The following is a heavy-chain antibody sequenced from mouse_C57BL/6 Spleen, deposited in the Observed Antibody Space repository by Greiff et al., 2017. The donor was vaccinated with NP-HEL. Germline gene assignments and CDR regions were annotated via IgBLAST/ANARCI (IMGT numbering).Heavy chain of an antibody. CDR2: ISSGGCYT. CDR3: ARLGGLRRPLDY. D-gene: IGHD2-4*01. Sequence: EVQLVESGGDLVKPGGSLKLSCAASGFTFSSYGMSWVRPTPDKRLEWVATISSGGCYTYYPDSVKGRFPISRDNAKNTLYLQMSSLKSEDTAMYYCARLGGLRRPLDYWGQGTSVTVSS. CDR1: GFTFSSYG. J-gene: IGHJ4*01. V-gene: IGHV5-6*01.